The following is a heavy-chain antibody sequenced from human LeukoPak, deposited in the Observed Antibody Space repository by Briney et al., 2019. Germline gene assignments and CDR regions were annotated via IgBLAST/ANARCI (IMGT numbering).Heavy chain of an antibody. CDR1: GFPFSAYG. J-gene: IGHJ4*02. D-gene: IGHD6-6*01. CDR3: ARGPNSNWSGLDF. CDR2: LLDEGRK. Sequence: PGRSLRLSCAASGFPFSAYGMHWVRQAPGEGLEWVARLLDEGRKDYANSVKGRFTVSRDNSKDTLYLQMDSLRAEDTAVYYCARGPNSNWSGLDFWGQGTLLTVSS. V-gene: IGHV3-33*01.